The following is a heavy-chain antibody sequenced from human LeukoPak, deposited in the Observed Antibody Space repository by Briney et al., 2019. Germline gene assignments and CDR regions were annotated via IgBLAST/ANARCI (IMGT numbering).Heavy chain of an antibody. J-gene: IGHJ4*02. CDR1: GFIFSSYS. D-gene: IGHD3-22*01. CDR2: ISSSGTTL. Sequence: PGGSLRLSCAASGFIFSSYSMNWVRQAPGKGLEWVAYISSSGTTLHYADSVKGRFTIVRDSAKRSLYIQFNRLRYEDTAVYYCAREYSSSSGKALDYWGQGTLVTVSS. V-gene: IGHV3-48*02. CDR3: AREYSSSSGKALDY.